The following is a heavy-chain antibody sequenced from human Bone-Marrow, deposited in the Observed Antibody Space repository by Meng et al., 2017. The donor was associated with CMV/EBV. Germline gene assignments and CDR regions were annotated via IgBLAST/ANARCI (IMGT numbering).Heavy chain of an antibody. CDR1: GGSVGSNTYY. Sequence: SETLSLTCTVPGGSVGSNTYYWTWIRQSPGKGLEWIGYFSDSGSTNYNPSLKHRVTILVDMSKKQFSREMTSVTAADTAMYYCARDGGSVLGLVFDIWGQGRMVTVSS. D-gene: IGHD1-26*01. V-gene: IGHV4-61*01. CDR2: FSDSGST. CDR3: ARDGGSVLGLVFDI. J-gene: IGHJ3*02.